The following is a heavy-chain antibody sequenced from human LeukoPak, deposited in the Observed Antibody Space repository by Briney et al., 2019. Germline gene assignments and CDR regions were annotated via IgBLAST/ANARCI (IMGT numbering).Heavy chain of an antibody. Sequence: PGGSLRLSCAASGFTFSSYAMSWVRQAPGKGLEWVSAISGSGGSTYYADSVKGRFTISRDNSKNTLYLQMNSLRAEDTAVYYCAKDVKHPPERPFYYYDSSGYYFKIWGQGTLVTVSS. J-gene: IGHJ4*02. CDR2: ISGSGGST. CDR1: GFTFSSYA. D-gene: IGHD3-22*01. CDR3: AKDVKHPPERPFYYYDSSGYYFKI. V-gene: IGHV3-23*01.